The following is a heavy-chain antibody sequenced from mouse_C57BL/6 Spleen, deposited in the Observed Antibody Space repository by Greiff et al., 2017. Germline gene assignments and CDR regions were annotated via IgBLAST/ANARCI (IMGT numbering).Heavy chain of an antibody. V-gene: IGHV1-4*01. CDR3: ARGYDGYYWFAY. CDR2: INPSSGYT. J-gene: IGHJ3*01. D-gene: IGHD2-3*01. Sequence: QVQLQQSGAELARPGASVKMSCKASGYTFTSYTMHWVKQRPGQGLEWIGYINPSSGYTKYNQKFKDKATLTADKSSNTAYMQLSSLTTEDSAIYYCARGYDGYYWFAYWGQGTLVTVSA. CDR1: GYTFTSYT.